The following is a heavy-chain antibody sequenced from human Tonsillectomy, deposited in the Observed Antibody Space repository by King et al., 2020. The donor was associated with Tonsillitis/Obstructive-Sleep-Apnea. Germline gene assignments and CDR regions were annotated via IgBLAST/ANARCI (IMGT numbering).Heavy chain of an antibody. D-gene: IGHD3-22*01. J-gene: IGHJ1*01. V-gene: IGHV1-18*01. CDR2: SRPYDGDT. Sequence: PLVQSGAEMKKPGASVRVSCKASGYTFTNYDVTWVRQAPGQGLEWMGWSRPYDGDTNYAQKLQGRVTMTSDTSTTTAYMELRSLRSDDTAVYYCARDYYDSSVSYPGYFQHWGQGTLVTVSS. CDR3: ARDYYDSSVSYPGYFQH. CDR1: GYTFTNYD.